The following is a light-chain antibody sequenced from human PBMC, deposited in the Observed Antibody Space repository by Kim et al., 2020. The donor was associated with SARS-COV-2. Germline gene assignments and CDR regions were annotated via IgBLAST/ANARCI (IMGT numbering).Light chain of an antibody. Sequence: VSPGERATLSCRASQSVSSNLVWYQQKPGQAPRLLIYGASTRATGIPARFSGSGSGTEFTLTISSLQSEDFAVYYCQQYKNWPWTFGQGTKVDIK. CDR2: GAS. J-gene: IGKJ1*01. CDR3: QQYKNWPWT. CDR1: QSVSSN. V-gene: IGKV3-15*01.